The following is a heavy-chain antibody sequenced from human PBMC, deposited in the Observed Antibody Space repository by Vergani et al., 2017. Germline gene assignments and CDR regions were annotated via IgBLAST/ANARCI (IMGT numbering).Heavy chain of an antibody. CDR1: GGSISSSSYY. CDR3: ARRLNGYSYGPVAFDI. J-gene: IGHJ3*02. CDR2: IFYSGST. Sequence: QLQLQESGPGLVKPSETLSITCNVSGGSISSSSYYWGWIRQPPGKGLEWIGSIFYSGSTYNNPSLKSRGTIFVDASKNQFSLKLTSVTDADTAVYYCARRLNGYSYGPVAFDIWGQGTMVTVSS. D-gene: IGHD5-18*01. V-gene: IGHV4-39*01.